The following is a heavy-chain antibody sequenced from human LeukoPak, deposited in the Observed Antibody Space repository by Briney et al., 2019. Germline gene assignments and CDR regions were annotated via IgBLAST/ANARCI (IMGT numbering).Heavy chain of an antibody. D-gene: IGHD6-6*01. V-gene: IGHV3-7*01. CDR3: ARVGYSSSSIDY. Sequence: GGSLRLSCAASGFIFSNYWMSWVRQAPGKGLEWVANINQDGSTKYYVDSVRGRFTISRDNTKNSVFLQMNSLRAEDTAVYYCARVGYSSSSIDYWSQGTLVTVSS. CDR1: GFIFSNYW. CDR2: INQDGSTK. J-gene: IGHJ4*02.